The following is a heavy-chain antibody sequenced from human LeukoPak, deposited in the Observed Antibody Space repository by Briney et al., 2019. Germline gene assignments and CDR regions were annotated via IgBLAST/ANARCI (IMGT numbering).Heavy chain of an antibody. V-gene: IGHV3-30-3*01. CDR1: GFTFSSYA. Sequence: GGSLRLSCAASGFTFSSYAMSWVRQAPGKGLEWVAVISYDGSNKYYADSVKGRFTISRDNSKNTLYLQMNSLRAEDTAVYYCANARNYYYYGSGSYGPHDYWGQGTLVTVSS. CDR3: ANARNYYYYGSGSYGPHDY. D-gene: IGHD3-10*01. J-gene: IGHJ4*02. CDR2: ISYDGSNK.